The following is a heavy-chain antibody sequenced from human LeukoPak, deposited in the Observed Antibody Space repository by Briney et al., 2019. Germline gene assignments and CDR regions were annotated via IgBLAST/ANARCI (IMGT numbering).Heavy chain of an antibody. J-gene: IGHJ4*02. CDR1: GYTFIVYY. V-gene: IGHV1-2*02. CDR3: AREAEDDSIDY. D-gene: IGHD3-3*01. CDR2: ISPGSGGT. Sequence: GASVKVSCKASGYTFIVYYIHWVRQAPGQGLEWMGRISPGSGGTNYAQRFQGRVTMTRDTSMNTVYMEVSRLRSDDTAVYSCAREAEDDSIDYWGQGTLVTVSS.